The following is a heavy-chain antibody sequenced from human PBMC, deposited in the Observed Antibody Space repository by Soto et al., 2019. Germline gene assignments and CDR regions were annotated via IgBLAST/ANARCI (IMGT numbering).Heavy chain of an antibody. CDR2: IYYTGHT. CDR1: GGSVNYLY. D-gene: IGHD2-21*02. CDR3: AIHPAIAKFENGLYV. Sequence: SETLSLTCTVSGGSVNYLYWSWIRQPPGKGLEWIGYIYYTGHTLYSPSLKSRVTMSIDTSKNQFSLTLTSVTAADTAMYYCAIHPAIAKFENGLYVWGQGTTVTVSS. V-gene: IGHV4-59*08. J-gene: IGHJ6*02.